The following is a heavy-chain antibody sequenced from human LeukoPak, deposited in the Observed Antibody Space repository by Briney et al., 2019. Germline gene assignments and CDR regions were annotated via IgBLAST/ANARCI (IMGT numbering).Heavy chain of an antibody. J-gene: IGHJ4*02. D-gene: IGHD1-26*01. CDR1: GFTFSSYA. CDR3: AKLVRGPFLFDY. Sequence: PGGSLRLSCAASGFTFSSYAMSWVRQAPGKELEWVSAISGSGGSTYYADSVKGRFTISRDNSKNTLYLQMNSLRAEDTAVYYCAKLVRGPFLFDYWGQGTLVTVSS. V-gene: IGHV3-23*01. CDR2: ISGSGGST.